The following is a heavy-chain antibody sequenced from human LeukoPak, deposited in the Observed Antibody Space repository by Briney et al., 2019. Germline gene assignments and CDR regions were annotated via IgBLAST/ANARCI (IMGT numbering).Heavy chain of an antibody. CDR3: ARVLYGSGSYYSPDH. J-gene: IGHJ4*02. V-gene: IGHV3-7*01. D-gene: IGHD3-10*01. CDR1: GFTFRSYW. Sequence: GGSLRLSCAASGFTFRSYWMSWVRQAPGKGLEWVANIDQGGSNKYYVDSVKGRFTISRDNAKNSLYLQTTSLRAEDTAVYYCARVLYGSGSYYSPDHWGQGTLVTVSS. CDR2: IDQGGSNK.